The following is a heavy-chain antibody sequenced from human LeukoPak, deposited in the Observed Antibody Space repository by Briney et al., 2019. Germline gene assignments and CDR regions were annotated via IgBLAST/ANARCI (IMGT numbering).Heavy chain of an antibody. D-gene: IGHD3-16*01. Sequence: ASVKVSCKTSGYSFILYGISWVRQAPGQGLEWMGWINPNSGGTNYAQKFQGRVTMTRDTSISTAYMELSRLRSDDTAVYYCARDQAPRMITFGGPRRWFDPWGQGTLVTVSS. CDR2: INPNSGGT. CDR3: ARDQAPRMITFGGPRRWFDP. V-gene: IGHV1-2*02. J-gene: IGHJ5*02. CDR1: GYSFILYG.